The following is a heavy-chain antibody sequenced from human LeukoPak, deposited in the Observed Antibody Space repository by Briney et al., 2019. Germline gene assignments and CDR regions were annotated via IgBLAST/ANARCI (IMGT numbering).Heavy chain of an antibody. D-gene: IGHD3-9*01. V-gene: IGHV4-4*07. J-gene: IGHJ4*02. CDR2: IYTSGST. CDR3: ARARSVLRYFDWLLYIVYFDY. CDR1: GGSISSYY. Sequence: SETLSLTCTVSGGSISSYYWSWIRQPAGKGLEWIGRIYTSGSTNYNPSLKSRVTMSVDTSKNQFSLKLSSVTAADTAVYYCARARSVLRYFDWLLYIVYFDYWGQGTLVTVSS.